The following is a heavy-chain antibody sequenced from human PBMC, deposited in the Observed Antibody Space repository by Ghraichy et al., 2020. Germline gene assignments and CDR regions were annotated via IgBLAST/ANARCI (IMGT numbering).Heavy chain of an antibody. V-gene: IGHV4-34*01. Sequence: SETLSLTCAVYGGSFSGYYWSWIRQPPGKGLEWIGEINHSGSTNYNPSLKSRVTISVDTSKNQFSLKLSSVTAADTAVYYCARARRDGYNVPSGFDYWGQGTLVTVSS. D-gene: IGHD5-24*01. CDR2: INHSGST. J-gene: IGHJ4*02. CDR1: GGSFSGYY. CDR3: ARARRDGYNVPSGFDY.